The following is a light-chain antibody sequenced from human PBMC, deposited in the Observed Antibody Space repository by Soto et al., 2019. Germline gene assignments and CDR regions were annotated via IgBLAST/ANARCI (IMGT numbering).Light chain of an antibody. CDR1: SRDVGRHNA. CDR2: NVN. J-gene: IGLJ1*01. CDR3: SSYRVGGSYV. Sequence: QSVLTQPASVSGSPGQSITISCSGTSRDVGRHNAVSWYQQHPGKVPQLMIYNVNIRPSGISDRFSASKSGNMASLTISGLQAEDEADYYCSSYRVGGSYVFGTGTKLTVL. V-gene: IGLV2-14*03.